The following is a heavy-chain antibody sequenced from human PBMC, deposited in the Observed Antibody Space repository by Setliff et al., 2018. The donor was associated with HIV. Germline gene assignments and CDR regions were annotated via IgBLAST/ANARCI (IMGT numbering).Heavy chain of an antibody. CDR2: IIPNSDDT. CDR1: GYTFTGYY. V-gene: IGHV1-2*02. J-gene: IGHJ3*02. D-gene: IGHD1-1*01. Sequence: ASVKVSCKASGYTFTGYYIHWVRQAPGQGREWMGWIIPNSDDTNYAQKFQGRVTMTRDTSISTAYMEMSRLRSDDTAIYYCARAAGDWNTFDIWGQGTMVTVSS. CDR3: ARAAGDWNTFDI.